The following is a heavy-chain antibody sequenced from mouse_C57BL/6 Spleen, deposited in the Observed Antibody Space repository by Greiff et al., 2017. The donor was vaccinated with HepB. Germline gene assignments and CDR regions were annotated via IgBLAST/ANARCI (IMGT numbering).Heavy chain of an antibody. J-gene: IGHJ4*01. CDR3: AREGTSYAMDY. CDR2: INPSSGYT. V-gene: IGHV1-4*01. CDR1: GYTFPSYT. Sequence: QVQLKESGAELARPGASVKMSCKASGYTFPSYTMHWVKPRPGPGLEWIGYINPSSGYTKYNQKFTVKATFTADKSSSTAYMQLSSLTSEDSAVYYCAREGTSYAMDYWGQGTSVTVSS.